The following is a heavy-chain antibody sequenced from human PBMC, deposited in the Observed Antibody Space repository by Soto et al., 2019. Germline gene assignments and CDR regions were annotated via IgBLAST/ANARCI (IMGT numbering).Heavy chain of an antibody. J-gene: IGHJ5*02. CDR2: INPNSGNK. CDR3: ARHQSHSSSYVDP. CDR1: GYIFTNYG. D-gene: IGHD6-13*01. Sequence: ASVKVSCKASGYIFTNYGINWVRQATGQGLEYLGWINPNSGNKGYVKKFKGRVTMTRNTSINTAYIEMSSVTAADTAVYYCARHQSHSSSYVDPWGQGTLVTVSS. V-gene: IGHV1-8*01.